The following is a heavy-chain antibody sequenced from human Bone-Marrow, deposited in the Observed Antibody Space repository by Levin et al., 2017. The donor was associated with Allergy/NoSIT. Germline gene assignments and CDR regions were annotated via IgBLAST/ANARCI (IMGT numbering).Heavy chain of an antibody. CDR1: GGSISSGDYY. CDR2: IYYSGST. D-gene: IGHD3-10*01. Sequence: SQTLSLTCTVSGGSISSGDYYWSWIRQPPGKGLEWIGYIYYSGSTYYNPSLKSRVTISVDTSKNQFSLKLSSVTAADTAVYYCASVPLGVRGVINYAFDIWGQGTMVTVSS. V-gene: IGHV4-30-4*01. J-gene: IGHJ3*02. CDR3: ASVPLGVRGVINYAFDI.